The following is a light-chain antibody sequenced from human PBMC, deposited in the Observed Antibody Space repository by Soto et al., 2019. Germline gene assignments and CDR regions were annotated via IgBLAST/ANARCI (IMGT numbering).Light chain of an antibody. CDR2: STS. Sequence: QSVLTQPPSASGTPGQIVAISCSGSSSNIGSNTVTWYQQLPGTAPKLLIYSTSQRSSGVPGRFSCSKSGASASLSISGLQYEDEADYYCADLDDRLDLYVFGTGTKVTVL. V-gene: IGLV1-44*01. CDR1: SSNIGSNT. CDR3: ADLDDRLDLYV. J-gene: IGLJ1*01.